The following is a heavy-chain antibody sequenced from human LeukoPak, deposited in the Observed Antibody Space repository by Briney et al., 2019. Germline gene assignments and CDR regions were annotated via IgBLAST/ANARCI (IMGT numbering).Heavy chain of an antibody. CDR2: ISSSGSTI. V-gene: IGHV3-48*03. Sequence: GGSLRLFCAASGFTFSSYEMNWVRQAPGKGLEWVSYISSSGSTIYYADSVKGRFTISRDNAKNSLYLQMNSLRAEDTAVYYCARARYYYYGMDVWGQGTTVTVSS. J-gene: IGHJ6*02. CDR1: GFTFSSYE. CDR3: ARARYYYYGMDV.